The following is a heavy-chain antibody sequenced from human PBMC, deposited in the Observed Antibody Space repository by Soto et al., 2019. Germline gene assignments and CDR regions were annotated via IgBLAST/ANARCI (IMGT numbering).Heavy chain of an antibody. CDR1: GFDASVNF. J-gene: IGHJ6*02. V-gene: IGHV3-66*01. Sequence: GESLKISCAASGFDASVNFMTWVRQAPGKGLEWVSAINNAGTTFYADSVKGRFTISRDDSKNTLFLQMNSLRVEDTAMYYCVRENYYYGMDVWGQGTVVTVSS. CDR3: VRENYYYGMDV. CDR2: INNAGTT.